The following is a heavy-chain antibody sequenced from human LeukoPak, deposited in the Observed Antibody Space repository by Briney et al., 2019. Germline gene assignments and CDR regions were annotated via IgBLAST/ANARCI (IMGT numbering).Heavy chain of an antibody. CDR2: ISAYNGNT. Sequence: GASVKVSCKASGYTFTSYGISWVRQAPGQGLEWMGWISAYNGNTNYAQKLQGRVTMTTDTSTSTAYMELRSPRSDDTAVYYCARALMVITTDAFDIWGQGTMVTVSS. V-gene: IGHV1-18*01. CDR3: ARALMVITTDAFDI. D-gene: IGHD3-22*01. CDR1: GYTFTSYG. J-gene: IGHJ3*02.